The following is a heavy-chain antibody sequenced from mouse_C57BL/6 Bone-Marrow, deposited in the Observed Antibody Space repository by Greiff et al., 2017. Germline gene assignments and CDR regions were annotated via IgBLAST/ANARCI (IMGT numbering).Heavy chain of an antibody. CDR1: GFNIKDDY. CDR2: LDPENGDT. CDR3: TLYYGNSCAMDY. D-gene: IGHD2-1*01. V-gene: IGHV14-4*01. J-gene: IGHJ4*01. Sequence: EVQLQQSGAELVRPGASVKLSCTASGFNIKDDYMPWVKQRPEQGLEWIGWLDPENGDTEYASKFHGKATITADTSSNTAYLQLSSLTSEDTAFYYCTLYYGNSCAMDYWGQGTSVTVSS.